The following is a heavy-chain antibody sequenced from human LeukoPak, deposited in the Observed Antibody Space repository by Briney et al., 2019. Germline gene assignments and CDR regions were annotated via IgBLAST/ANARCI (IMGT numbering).Heavy chain of an antibody. Sequence: GGSLRLSCAASGFTFSGSWMSWVRQAPGKGLEWVSAISGSGGSTYYADSVKGRFTISRDNSKNTLYLQMNSLRAEDTAVYYCAKARYYSNYVPSDYWGQGTLVTVSS. CDR3: AKARYYSNYVPSDY. CDR2: ISGSGGST. CDR1: GFTFSGSW. V-gene: IGHV3-23*01. J-gene: IGHJ4*02. D-gene: IGHD4-11*01.